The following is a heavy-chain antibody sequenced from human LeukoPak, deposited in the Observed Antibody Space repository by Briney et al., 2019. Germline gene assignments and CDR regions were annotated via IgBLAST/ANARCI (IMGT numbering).Heavy chain of an antibody. Sequence: GASLQISCKGSGSSFTSYWISWVRPLPGKGLEWMGIIYPGDSDTRYSPSFQGQVTISADKSISTAYLQWSSLKASDTAMYYCARHDSGSYHSDFQHWGQGTLVTVSS. CDR1: GSSFTSYW. CDR2: IYPGDSDT. J-gene: IGHJ1*01. V-gene: IGHV5-51*01. D-gene: IGHD1-26*01. CDR3: ARHDSGSYHSDFQH.